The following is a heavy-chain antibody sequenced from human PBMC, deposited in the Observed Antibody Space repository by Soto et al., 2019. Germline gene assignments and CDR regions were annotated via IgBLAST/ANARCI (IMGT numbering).Heavy chain of an antibody. V-gene: IGHV1-18*01. Sequence: ASVKVSCKAPGYTFTSYGISWVRQAPGQGLEWMGWISAYNGNTNYAQKLQGRVTMTTDTSTSTACMELRSLRSDDTAVYYCARDPTRITIFGVVTSDAYYYYGMDVWGQGTTVTVSS. CDR2: ISAYNGNT. D-gene: IGHD3-3*01. CDR3: ARDPTRITIFGVVTSDAYYYYGMDV. J-gene: IGHJ6*02. CDR1: GYTFTSYG.